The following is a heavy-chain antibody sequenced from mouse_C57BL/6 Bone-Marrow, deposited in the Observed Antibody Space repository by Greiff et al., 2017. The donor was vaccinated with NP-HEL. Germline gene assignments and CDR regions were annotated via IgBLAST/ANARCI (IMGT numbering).Heavy chain of an antibody. CDR1: GYSFTSYY. V-gene: IGHV1-66*01. CDR3: ASLRWLLSMDY. Sequence: QVQLQQSGPELVKPGASVKISCKASGYSFTSYYIHWVKQRPGQGLEWIGWIYPGSGNTKYNEKFKGKATLTADTSSSTAYMQLSSLTSEDSAVYYCASLRWLLSMDYWGQGTSVTVSS. CDR2: IYPGSGNT. D-gene: IGHD2-3*01. J-gene: IGHJ4*01.